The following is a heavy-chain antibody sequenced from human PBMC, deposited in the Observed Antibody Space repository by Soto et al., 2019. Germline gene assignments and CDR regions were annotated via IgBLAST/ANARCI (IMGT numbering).Heavy chain of an antibody. V-gene: IGHV3-23*01. CDR1: GFTLSMSA. CDR2: ISDSGDRT. Sequence: EVQLMESGGGLVQPGGSLRLSCAGSGFTLSMSAVSWVRQAPGKGLEWVSYISDSGDRTYYADSVKGRFTISRDRSKNTVSLQMNTLRAEDTALYYCARESEDLTSNFDYWGQGTLVTVSS. CDR3: ARESEDLTSNFDY. J-gene: IGHJ4*02.